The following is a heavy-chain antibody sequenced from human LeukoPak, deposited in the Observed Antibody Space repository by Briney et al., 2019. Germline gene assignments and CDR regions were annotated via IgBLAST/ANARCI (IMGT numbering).Heavy chain of an antibody. Sequence: SETLSLTCTVSGRSISGFHWSWIRQPAGKGLEWIGRIYPSGSTNYNPSLEGRVTMSVDTSKNQFSLRLSAVTAADTAVYYCARTCRIVDIVATVRGRLGGNGFEIWGQGTMVTVSS. CDR1: GRSISGFH. J-gene: IGHJ3*02. V-gene: IGHV4-4*07. CDR2: IYPSGST. D-gene: IGHD5-12*01. CDR3: ARTCRIVDIVATVRGRLGGNGFEI.